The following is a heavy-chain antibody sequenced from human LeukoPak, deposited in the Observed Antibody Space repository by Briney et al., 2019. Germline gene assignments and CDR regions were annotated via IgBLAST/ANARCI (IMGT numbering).Heavy chain of an antibody. CDR2: IYYSGST. CDR1: GGSISGSSYY. V-gene: IGHV4-39*02. D-gene: IGHD6-13*01. CDR3: ARVSAAGHWFDP. Sequence: SETLSLTCAVYGGSISGSSYYWGWIRQPPGKGLEWIGSIYYSGSTYYNPSLKSRVTISVDTSKNQFSLKLNSVTATDTAVYYCARVSAAGHWFDPWGQGTLVTVSS. J-gene: IGHJ5*02.